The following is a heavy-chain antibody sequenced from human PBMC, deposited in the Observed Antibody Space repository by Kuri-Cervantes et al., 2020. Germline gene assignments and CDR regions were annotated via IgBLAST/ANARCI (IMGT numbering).Heavy chain of an antibody. V-gene: IGHV1-46*01. CDR1: GYTFTSYY. CDR2: INPSGGST. D-gene: IGHD6-13*01. J-gene: IGHJ6*02. Sequence: ASVKVSCKASGYTFTSYYMHWVRQAPGQGLEWMGIINPSGGSTSYAQKFQGRVTMTRDTSTSTVYMELSSLRSEDTAVYYYARKLVPGSGRDRNYYYGMDVWGQGTTVTVSS. CDR3: ARKLVPGSGRDRNYYYGMDV.